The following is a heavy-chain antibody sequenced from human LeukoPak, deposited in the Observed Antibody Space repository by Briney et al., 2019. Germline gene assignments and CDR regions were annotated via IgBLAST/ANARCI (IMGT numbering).Heavy chain of an antibody. J-gene: IGHJ4*02. CDR1: GFTVISNY. Sequence: GGSLRLSCEASGFTVISNYMSWVRQAPGKGLEWASAVSVSGSTTYYADSVKGRFTISRDNSKNTLYLQMNSLGAEDTAVYYCAKSDYYDSSGHPSSFEYWGQGTLVTVSS. CDR2: VSVSGSTT. D-gene: IGHD3-22*01. CDR3: AKSDYYDSSGHPSSFEY. V-gene: IGHV3-23*01.